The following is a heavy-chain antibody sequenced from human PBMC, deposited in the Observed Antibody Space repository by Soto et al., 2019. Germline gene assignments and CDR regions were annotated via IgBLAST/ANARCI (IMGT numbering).Heavy chain of an antibody. V-gene: IGHV6-1*01. Sequence: SQTLSLTCAISGDSVSSGTATWSWIRQSPSRGLEWLGRTYYRSKWYTDYAESLKSRIAITPVTSKNQLSLQVNSVTPEDTAVYFCARDGSGFHWYFDVWGRGTLVTVSS. J-gene: IGHJ2*01. CDR3: ARDGSGFHWYFDV. CDR1: GDSVSSGTAT. D-gene: IGHD6-19*01. CDR2: TYYRSKWYT.